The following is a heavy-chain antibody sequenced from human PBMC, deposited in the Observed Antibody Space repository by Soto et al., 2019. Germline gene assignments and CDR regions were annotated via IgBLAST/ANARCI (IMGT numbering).Heavy chain of an antibody. V-gene: IGHV3-30*03. D-gene: IGHD3-3*01. Sequence: GGSLRLSCAASGFTFSSYGMHWFRQAPGKGLEWVAVMSYDGSNKYYADSVKGRFTISRDNAKNSLYLQMNSLRAEDTAVYYCASFSYYADYWGQGTLVTVSS. CDR3: ASFSYYADY. CDR2: MSYDGSNK. CDR1: GFTFSSYG. J-gene: IGHJ4*02.